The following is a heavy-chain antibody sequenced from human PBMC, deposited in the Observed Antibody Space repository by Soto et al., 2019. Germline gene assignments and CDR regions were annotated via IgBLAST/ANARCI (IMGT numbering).Heavy chain of an antibody. V-gene: IGHV1-2*04. D-gene: IGHD3-10*01. CDR1: GYTFTGYD. J-gene: IGHJ6*02. CDR2: INPNSGGT. CDR3: ARMWFGDYGMDV. Sequence: ASVKVSCKASGYTFTGYDMHWVRQAPGQGLEWMGWINPNSGGTNYAQKFQGWVTMTRDTSISTAYMELSRLRSDDTAVYYCARMWFGDYGMDVWGQGTLVTVSS.